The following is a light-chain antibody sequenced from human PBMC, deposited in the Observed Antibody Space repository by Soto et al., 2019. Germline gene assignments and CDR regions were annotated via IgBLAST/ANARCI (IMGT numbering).Light chain of an antibody. CDR3: QQYNSYPYT. Sequence: DIQMTQSPSTLSASVGDRVTITCRASQSISSWLAWYQQKPGKAPKLLIYDASSLESGVPSRFSGSGPGTEFTLTISSLQPDDFATYYCQQYNSYPYTFGQGTKVDIK. J-gene: IGKJ2*01. CDR2: DAS. CDR1: QSISSW. V-gene: IGKV1-5*01.